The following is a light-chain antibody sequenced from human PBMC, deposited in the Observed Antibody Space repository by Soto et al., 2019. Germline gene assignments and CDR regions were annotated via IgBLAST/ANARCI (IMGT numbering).Light chain of an antibody. CDR2: GAS. Sequence: IVLIQSPATLSVSPGERATLSCRASQNISNYLIWHQQKPGQAPRLLIYGASTRATGIPARFSGSGSGTEFTLTISSLQSEDFAVYYCQQYNNWLLYTFGQGTKVDIK. V-gene: IGKV3-15*01. J-gene: IGKJ2*01. CDR1: QNISNY. CDR3: QQYNNWLLYT.